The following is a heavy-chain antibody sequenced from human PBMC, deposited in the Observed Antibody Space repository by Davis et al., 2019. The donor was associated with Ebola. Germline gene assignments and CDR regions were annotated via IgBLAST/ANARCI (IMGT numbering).Heavy chain of an antibody. V-gene: IGHV3-30*18. D-gene: IGHD2-2*02. CDR1: GFTFDDYA. CDR2: ISYDGSNK. J-gene: IGHJ4*02. Sequence: GGSLRLSCAASGFTFDDYAMHWVRQAPGKGLEWVAVISYDGSNKYYADSVKGRFTISRDNSKNTLYLQMNSLRAEDTAVYYCAKDVVVVPAAIPGAADYWGQGTLVTVSS. CDR3: AKDVVVVPAAIPGAADY.